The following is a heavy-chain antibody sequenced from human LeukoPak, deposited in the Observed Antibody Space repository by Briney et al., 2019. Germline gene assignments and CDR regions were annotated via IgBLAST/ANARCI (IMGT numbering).Heavy chain of an antibody. CDR1: GGSISSYY. Sequence: SETLSLTCTVSGGSISSYYWSWLRQPPGKGLEWIGYIYYSGRTNYNPSLKSRVTISIDTSKNQFSLKLSSVTAADTAVYSCARNTYPNYYFDYWGQGTLVTVSS. D-gene: IGHD4/OR15-4a*01. CDR2: IYYSGRT. V-gene: IGHV4-59*01. J-gene: IGHJ4*02. CDR3: ARNTYPNYYFDY.